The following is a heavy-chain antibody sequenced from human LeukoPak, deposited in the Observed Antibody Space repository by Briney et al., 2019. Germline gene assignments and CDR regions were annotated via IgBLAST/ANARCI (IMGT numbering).Heavy chain of an antibody. CDR2: IYPGDSDA. CDR1: GYSFTSYW. D-gene: IGHD2-15*01. CDR3: ARHCSGGSCYSGLADY. J-gene: IGHJ4*02. Sequence: GESLKISCKGSGYSFTSYWIGWVRPMPGKGLGWMGIIYPGDSDARYSPSFQGQVTISAANSITTAYLQWSSLKASDTAMYYCARHCSGGSCYSGLADYWGQGTLVTVSS. V-gene: IGHV5-51*01.